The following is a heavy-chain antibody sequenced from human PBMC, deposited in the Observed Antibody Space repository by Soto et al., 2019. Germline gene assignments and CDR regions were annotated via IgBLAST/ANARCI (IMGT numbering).Heavy chain of an antibody. D-gene: IGHD6-19*01. Sequence: ETLSLTCTVSGDSISLYYWTWIRQPAGKGLEWIGRIHPTGSASYNPPLKSRVSVSVDTSKNQFSLRLTSVTAADTAVYFCATDTSGRDAFDIWGQGTMVTVSS. J-gene: IGHJ3*02. V-gene: IGHV4-4*07. CDR3: ATDTSGRDAFDI. CDR1: GDSISLYY. CDR2: IHPTGSA.